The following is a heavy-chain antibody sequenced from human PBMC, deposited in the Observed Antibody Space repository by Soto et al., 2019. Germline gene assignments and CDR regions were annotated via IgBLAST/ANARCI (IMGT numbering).Heavy chain of an antibody. CDR2: ISAYNGNT. CDR3: ARDQRFFEWLPDAFDI. J-gene: IGHJ3*02. CDR1: GYTFTSYG. V-gene: IGHV1-18*01. Sequence: ASVKVSCKASGYTFTSYGISWVRQAPGQGLEWMGWISAYNGNTNYAQKLQGRVTMTTDTSTSTAYMELRSLRSDDTAVYYCARDQRFFEWLPDAFDIWGQRTMVTVSS. D-gene: IGHD3-3*01.